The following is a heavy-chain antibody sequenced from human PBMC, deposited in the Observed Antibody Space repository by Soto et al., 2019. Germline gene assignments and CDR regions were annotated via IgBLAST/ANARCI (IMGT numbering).Heavy chain of an antibody. D-gene: IGHD2-15*01. CDR2: ISNSDYTT. V-gene: IGHV3-11*01. Sequence: PGWSLRLSCVASGISLSDNYMAWIRQAPGKGLEWLSYISNSDYTTYYTDSVKGRFTISRDNAKNSLYLQLNGLRVEDTAVYYCASGKWSLDYWGQGIMVTVYS. J-gene: IGHJ4*02. CDR1: GISLSDNY. CDR3: ASGKWSLDY.